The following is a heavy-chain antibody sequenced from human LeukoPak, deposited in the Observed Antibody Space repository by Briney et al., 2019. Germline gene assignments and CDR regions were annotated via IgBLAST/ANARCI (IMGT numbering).Heavy chain of an antibody. D-gene: IGHD3-22*01. CDR1: GGSISSYY. V-gene: IGHV4-59*01. Sequence: SSETLSLTCTVSGGSISSYYWSWIRQPPGKGLEWIGYIYYSGSTNYNPSLKSRVTISVDTSKNQFSLKLSSVTAADTAVYYCARDGTNDSSGYYGWFDPWGQGTLVTVSS. CDR2: IYYSGST. J-gene: IGHJ5*02. CDR3: ARDGTNDSSGYYGWFDP.